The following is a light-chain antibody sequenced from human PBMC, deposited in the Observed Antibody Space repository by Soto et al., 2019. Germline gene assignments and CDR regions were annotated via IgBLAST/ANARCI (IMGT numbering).Light chain of an antibody. CDR3: QQYYSYPPMYT. CDR2: AAS. CDR1: QGISSY. J-gene: IGKJ2*01. Sequence: AIRMTQSPSSLSASTGDRVTITCRASQGISSYLAWYQQKPGKAPKLLIYAASTLQSGVPSRFSGSGSGTDFTLTISRLQSEDFATYYCQQYYSYPPMYTFGQGTKLEIK. V-gene: IGKV1-8*01.